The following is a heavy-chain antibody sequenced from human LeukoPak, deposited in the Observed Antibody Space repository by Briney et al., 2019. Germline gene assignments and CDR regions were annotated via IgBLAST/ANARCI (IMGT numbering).Heavy chain of an antibody. D-gene: IGHD3-10*01. J-gene: IGHJ6*02. CDR3: ARREGRGGITMVRGVITPYYYYYGMDV. CDR2: MNPNSGNT. V-gene: IGHV1-8*01. Sequence: ASVKVSCKATGYTFTSYDINWVRQATGQGLEWMGWMNPNSGNTGYAQKFQGRVTMTRNTSISTAYMELSSLRSEDTAVYYCARREGRGGITMVRGVITPYYYYYGMDVWGQGTTVTVSS. CDR1: GYTFTSYD.